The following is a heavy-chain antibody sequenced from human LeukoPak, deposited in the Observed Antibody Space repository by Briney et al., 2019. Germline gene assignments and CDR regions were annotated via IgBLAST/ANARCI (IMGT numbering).Heavy chain of an antibody. J-gene: IGHJ4*02. Sequence: GGSLRLSCAASRCTFSSYGLHWVRQAPGKGLEWVAVIWYDGSNKYYADSVKGRFTISRDNSKNTLYLQMNSLRAEDTAVYYCARDREVAALDYWGQGTLVTVSS. CDR3: ARDREVAALDY. V-gene: IGHV3-33*01. CDR2: IWYDGSNK. D-gene: IGHD6-19*01. CDR1: RCTFSSYG.